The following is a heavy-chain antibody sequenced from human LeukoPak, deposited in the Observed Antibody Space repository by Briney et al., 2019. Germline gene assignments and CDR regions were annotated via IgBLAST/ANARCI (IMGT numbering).Heavy chain of an antibody. D-gene: IGHD3-10*01. J-gene: IGHJ4*02. CDR3: AKMAEDYYYGAGRHFDY. V-gene: IGHV3-23*01. CDR1: GLLFRDYA. CDR2: ITGSGGST. Sequence: GGSLRLSCAASGLLFRDYAMAWVRQAPGKGLEWVSVITGSGGSTYWADSVKGRFSISRDNSKDALYLQMSSLRAEDTAMYFCAKMAEDYYYGAGRHFDYWGQGTLVTVSS.